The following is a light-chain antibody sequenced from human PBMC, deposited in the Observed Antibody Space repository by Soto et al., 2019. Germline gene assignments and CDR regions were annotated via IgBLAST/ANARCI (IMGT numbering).Light chain of an antibody. V-gene: IGLV2-23*01. CDR2: EAI. Sequence: QSALTQPASVSGSPGQSITIPCSGTRSNIGGYNVVSWYQQHSGKAPKVIIYEAIKRPSGVSNRFSGSISGTSASLTISGLQAADEADYYCCSYVGATTYGFGSGAKVTVL. CDR1: RSNIGGYNV. J-gene: IGLJ1*01. CDR3: CSYVGATTYG.